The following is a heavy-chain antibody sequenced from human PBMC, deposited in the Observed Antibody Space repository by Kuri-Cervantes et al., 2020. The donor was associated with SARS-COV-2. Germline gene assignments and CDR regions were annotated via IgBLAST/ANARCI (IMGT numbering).Heavy chain of an antibody. J-gene: IGHJ5*02. CDR3: VRHSDYSSTLLRFLDPQWGFDP. Sequence: SETLSLTCAVSGYSISSGYYWGWIRQPPGKGLEWIGSIYHSGSTYYNPSLKSRVTVSVDTSKNQFSLKLSSVTAADTAVYYCVRHSDYSSTLLRFLDPQWGFDPWGQGTLVTVSS. CDR2: IYHSGST. CDR1: GYSISSGYY. D-gene: IGHD3-3*01. V-gene: IGHV4-38-2*01.